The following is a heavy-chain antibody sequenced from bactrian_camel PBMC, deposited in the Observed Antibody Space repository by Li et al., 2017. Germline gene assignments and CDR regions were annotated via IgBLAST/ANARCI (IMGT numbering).Heavy chain of an antibody. V-gene: IGHV3S28*01. CDR3: GANIPFRLWIGYNVGD. D-gene: IGHD5*01. CDR2: IYTGSGNT. Sequence: QLVESGGGSVQAGESLRLSCVASGFTSSSVYMAWFREAPGKEREGVARIYTGSGNTYYADSVKGRFTISKDNADNTLYLQMNSLRPEDTAMYYCGANIPFRLWIGYNVGDWGQGTQVTVS. J-gene: IGHJ4*01. CDR1: GFTSSSVY.